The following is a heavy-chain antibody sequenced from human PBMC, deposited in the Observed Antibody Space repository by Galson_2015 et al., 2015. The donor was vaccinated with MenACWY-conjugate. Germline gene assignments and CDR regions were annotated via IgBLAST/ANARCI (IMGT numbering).Heavy chain of an antibody. Sequence: SLRLSCAASGFIFSSHSMNWVRQAPGRGLEWISYISSSSTSINYADSVKGRFTISRDNAKNSLYLRMNSLRDGDTAVYFCARDFRYSSDYWGQGTLVTVSS. J-gene: IGHJ4*02. CDR3: ARDFRYSSDY. D-gene: IGHD6-13*01. V-gene: IGHV3-48*02. CDR1: GFIFSSHS. CDR2: ISSSSTSI.